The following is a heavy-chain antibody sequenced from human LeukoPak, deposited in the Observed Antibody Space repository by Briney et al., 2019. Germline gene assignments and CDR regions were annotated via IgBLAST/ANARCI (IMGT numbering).Heavy chain of an antibody. CDR3: AREYGSGSYYYYYGMDV. CDR1: GYTFSSND. J-gene: IGHJ6*02. Sequence: ASVKVSCKASGYTFSSNDINWVRQATGQGLEWMGWMNPHSGNTGYAQKFQGRVTITRNSSISTAYMELSSLRSEDTAVYYCAREYGSGSYYYYYGMDVWGQGTTVTVSS. V-gene: IGHV1-8*01. CDR2: MNPHSGNT. D-gene: IGHD3-10*01.